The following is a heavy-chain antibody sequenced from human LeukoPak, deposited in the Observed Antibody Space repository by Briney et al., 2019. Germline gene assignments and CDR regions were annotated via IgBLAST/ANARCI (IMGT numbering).Heavy chain of an antibody. Sequence: SETLSLTCAVYGGSFSGYYWSWIRQPPGKGLEWIGEINHSGSTNYNPSLKSRVTISVDTSKNQFSLKLSSVTAADTAVYYCAGEDLGHPNYFDYWGQGTLVTVSS. CDR1: GGSFSGYY. V-gene: IGHV4-34*01. J-gene: IGHJ4*02. CDR3: AGEDLGHPNYFDY. CDR2: INHSGST. D-gene: IGHD3-10*01.